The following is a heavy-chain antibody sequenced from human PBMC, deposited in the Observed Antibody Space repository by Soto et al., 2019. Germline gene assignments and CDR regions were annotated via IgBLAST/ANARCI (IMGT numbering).Heavy chain of an antibody. D-gene: IGHD3-10*01. CDR3: ARDGLRDYYGSGSYFFRYYYYYGMDV. V-gene: IGHV1-69*13. CDR1: GGTFSSYS. J-gene: IGHJ6*02. CDR2: IIPIFGTA. Sequence: SVKVSCKASGGTFSSYSISWVRQAPGQGLEWMGGIIPIFGTANYAQKFQGRVTITADESTSTAYMELSSLRSEDTAVYYCARDGLRDYYGSGSYFFRYYYYYGMDVWGQGTTVTVSS.